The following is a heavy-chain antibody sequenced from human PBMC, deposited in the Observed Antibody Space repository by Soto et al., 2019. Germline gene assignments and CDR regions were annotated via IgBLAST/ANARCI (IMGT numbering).Heavy chain of an antibody. J-gene: IGHJ5*02. CDR3: ARVADYGDYWFDP. V-gene: IGHV1-69*13. CDR2: IIPIFGTA. CDR1: GGTFSSYA. Sequence: GASVKVSCKASGGTFSSYAISWVRQAPGQGLEWMGGIIPIFGTANYAQKFQGRVTITADESTSTAYMELSSLRSEDTAVYYCARVADYGDYWFDPWGQGTLVTVSS. D-gene: IGHD4-17*01.